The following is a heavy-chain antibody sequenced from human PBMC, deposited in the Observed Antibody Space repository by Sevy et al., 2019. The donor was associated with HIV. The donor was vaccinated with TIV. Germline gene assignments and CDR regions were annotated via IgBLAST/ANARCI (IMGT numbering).Heavy chain of an antibody. CDR3: ARAISSSWYQKDYFDY. Sequence: SDTLSLTCTVSGGSISSYYWSWIRQPPGKGLEWIGYIYYSGSTNYNPSLKSRVTISVDTSKNQFSLKLSSVTAADTAVYYCARAISSSWYQKDYFDYWGQGTLVTVSS. J-gene: IGHJ4*02. CDR2: IYYSGST. V-gene: IGHV4-59*01. D-gene: IGHD6-13*01. CDR1: GGSISSYY.